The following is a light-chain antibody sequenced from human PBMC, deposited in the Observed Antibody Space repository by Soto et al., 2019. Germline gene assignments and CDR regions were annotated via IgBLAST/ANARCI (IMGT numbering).Light chain of an antibody. V-gene: IGKV3-20*01. CDR1: QSVSTSS. J-gene: IGKJ4*01. CDR3: QQYGITPLT. CDR2: GAS. Sequence: VLTQSPGTLSLSPGERATLSCRASQSVSTSSLAWYQQKPDQAPRLLIYGASSRATGIPDRFTGSGFGTDFTLTISRLEPEDFAVYYCQQYGITPLTFGGGTKVAIK.